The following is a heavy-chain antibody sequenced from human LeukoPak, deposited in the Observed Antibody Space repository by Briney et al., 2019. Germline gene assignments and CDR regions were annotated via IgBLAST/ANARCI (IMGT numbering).Heavy chain of an antibody. J-gene: IGHJ4*02. Sequence: GGSLRLSCAASGFTFSSYGMHWVRQAPGKGLEWIGRIKNKHEGGTTHYAPPVKGRFTISRDDSRNTLYLQMNNMNTEDTAVYYCCFGDYGDFWGQGTLVTVSS. CDR1: GFTFSSYG. D-gene: IGHD4-17*01. CDR3: CFGDYGDF. CDR2: IKNKHEGGTT. V-gene: IGHV3-15*05.